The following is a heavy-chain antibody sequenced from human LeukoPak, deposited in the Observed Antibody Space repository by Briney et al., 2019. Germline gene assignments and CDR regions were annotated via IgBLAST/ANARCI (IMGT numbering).Heavy chain of an antibody. CDR3: ARDITLTRGGRSDY. D-gene: IGHD3-10*01. Sequence: GGSLRLSCAASGFTFSSYWMYWVRQAPGKGLVWVSRINTDGRTTNYADSVKGRFTISRDNATNTLYLQMNSLRAEDTAVYYCARDITLTRGGRSDYWGHGTLVTVSA. J-gene: IGHJ4*01. V-gene: IGHV3-74*01. CDR1: GFTFSSYW. CDR2: INTDGRTT.